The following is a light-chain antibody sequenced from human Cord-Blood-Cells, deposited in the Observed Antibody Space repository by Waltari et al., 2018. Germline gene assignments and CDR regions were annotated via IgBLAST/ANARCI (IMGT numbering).Light chain of an antibody. CDR1: SSDVGGYNY. Sequence: QSALTQPASVSGSPGQSITISCTGTSSDVGGYNYVSWYQQHPGKAPKLMIYEVSNRPSGFSNRFSGSKSGNTASLTISGLQAEDEADYYCSSYTSSSTYVFGTVTKVTVL. CDR2: EVS. V-gene: IGLV2-14*01. CDR3: SSYTSSSTYV. J-gene: IGLJ1*01.